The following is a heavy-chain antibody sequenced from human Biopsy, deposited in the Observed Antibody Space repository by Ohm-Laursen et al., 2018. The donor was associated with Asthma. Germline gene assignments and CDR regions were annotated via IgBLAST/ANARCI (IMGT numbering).Heavy chain of an antibody. CDR3: TRHNDY. V-gene: IGHV2-70*04. CDR1: GFSLSSSGAN. CDR2: IDWEEDK. Sequence: TQTLTLTSSFSGFSLSSSGANVNWIRQPPGKALEWLARIDWEEDKFYSTSLRTRLTISKGPSEDQVVLTMTNMGPVDTATYYCTRHNDYWGPGILVTVSS. J-gene: IGHJ4*02. D-gene: IGHD1-14*01.